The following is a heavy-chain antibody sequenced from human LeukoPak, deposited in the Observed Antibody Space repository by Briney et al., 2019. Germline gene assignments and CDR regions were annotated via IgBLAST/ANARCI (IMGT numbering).Heavy chain of an antibody. Sequence: QAGGSLRLSCAASGFTFSTYWMSWVRQGPGKGLEWVALIKEDGSENFYVDSVKGRFTISRDNAKNSLFLQMNSLRAEDTAVYYCARDSLSGVLIGLRLDVWGQGTTVTVSS. V-gene: IGHV3-7*01. J-gene: IGHJ6*02. CDR3: ARDSLSGVLIGLRLDV. D-gene: IGHD3-3*01. CDR2: IKEDGSEN. CDR1: GFTFSTYW.